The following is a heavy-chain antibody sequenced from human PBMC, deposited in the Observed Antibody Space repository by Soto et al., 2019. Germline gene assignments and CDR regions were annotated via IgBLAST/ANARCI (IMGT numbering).Heavy chain of an antibody. CDR2: INHSGST. Sequence: PSETLAITCAVYGGSFSGYYWSWIRQPPGKVLEWIGEINHSGSTNYNPSLKSRVTISVDTSKNQFSLKLSSVTAADTAVYYCARGRIAARAVTYFDYWGQGTLVNVSS. D-gene: IGHD6-6*01. J-gene: IGHJ4*02. CDR3: ARGRIAARAVTYFDY. CDR1: GGSFSGYY. V-gene: IGHV4-34*01.